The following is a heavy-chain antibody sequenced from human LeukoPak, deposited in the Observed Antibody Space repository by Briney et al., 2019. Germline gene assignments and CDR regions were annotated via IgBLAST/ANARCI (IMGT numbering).Heavy chain of an antibody. D-gene: IGHD2-15*01. Sequence: GGSLRLSCAASGFTFNAYSMNWVRQAPGTGLEWAAYINNGSKYIYYADTVQGRFTISRDNAEKSLDLQMSSLRVDDTAVYYCARAKEYCSGDRCYSTATFDSWGQGTLVTVSS. V-gene: IGHV3-21*05. CDR2: INNGSKYI. J-gene: IGHJ4*02. CDR1: GFTFNAYS. CDR3: ARAKEYCSGDRCYSTATFDS.